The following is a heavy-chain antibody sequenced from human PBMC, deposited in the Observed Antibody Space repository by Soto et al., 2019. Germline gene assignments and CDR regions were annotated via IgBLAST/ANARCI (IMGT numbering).Heavy chain of an antibody. V-gene: IGHV3-23*01. J-gene: IGHJ4*02. CDR3: AKQGVYVLRFLEWNFDY. CDR2: ISGSDGST. CDR1: GFTFSTYA. D-gene: IGHD3-3*01. Sequence: EVHLLESGGGLVQPGGSLRLSCAASGFTFSTYAMSWVRQAPGKGLEWVSGISGSDGSTYYADSVKGRFTISRDNSKNTLYVQMNSLRAEDTAVYYCAKQGVYVLRFLEWNFDYWGQGTLVTVSS.